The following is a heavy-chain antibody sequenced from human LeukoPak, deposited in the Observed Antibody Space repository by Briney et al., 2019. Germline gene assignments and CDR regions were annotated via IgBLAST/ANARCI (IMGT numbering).Heavy chain of an antibody. Sequence: SVKVSCKASGGIFSSYAISWVRQAPGQGLEWMGRIIPIFGTANYAQKFQGRVTITTDESTSTAYMELSSLRSEDTAVYYCARVVGGATGNNWFDPWGQGTLVTVSS. CDR2: IIPIFGTA. J-gene: IGHJ5*02. CDR1: GGIFSSYA. D-gene: IGHD1-14*01. CDR3: ARVVGGATGNNWFDP. V-gene: IGHV1-69*05.